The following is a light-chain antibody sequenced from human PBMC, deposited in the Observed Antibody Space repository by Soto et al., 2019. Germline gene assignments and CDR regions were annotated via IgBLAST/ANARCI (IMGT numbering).Light chain of an antibody. CDR3: TSYSSSSTPFV. CDR1: SSDIGLYNY. J-gene: IGLJ1*01. CDR2: EVS. Sequence: QSVLTQPASVSGSPGQSITVSCTGTSSDIGLYNYVSWYQQHPGKAPKLIISEVSNRPSGVSNRFSGSKSGNTASLTISGLQAEDEADYSCTSYSSSSTPFVFGTGTKLTVL. V-gene: IGLV2-14*01.